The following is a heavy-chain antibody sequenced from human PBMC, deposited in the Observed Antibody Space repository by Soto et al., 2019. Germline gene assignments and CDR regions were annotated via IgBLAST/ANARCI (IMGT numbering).Heavy chain of an antibody. D-gene: IGHD1-20*01. CDR3: ARYSNNWFQTEGMDV. V-gene: IGHV4-4*07. CDR2: IDASGNT. Sequence: SETLSLTCTVSVDSISTYYWIWIRRPAGKGLEWIGRIDASGNTNYNPSLKSRVTMSADTSKKQFSLKLTSVTAADTAVYYCARYSNNWFQTEGMDVWGQGTTVTVSS. CDR1: VDSISTYY. J-gene: IGHJ6*02.